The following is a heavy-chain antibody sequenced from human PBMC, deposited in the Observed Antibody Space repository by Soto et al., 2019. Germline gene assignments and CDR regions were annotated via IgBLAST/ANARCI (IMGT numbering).Heavy chain of an antibody. CDR3: ARSFPYYYDSSGYDYYHYGMDV. Sequence: SETLSLTCTVSGGSISGSSYYWGWIRQPPGKGLEWIGSIYYSGNTYYNPSLKSRVTISVDTSKNQFSLKLNSVTAADTAVYYCARSFPYYYDSSGYDYYHYGMDVWGQGTTVTVSS. J-gene: IGHJ6*02. V-gene: IGHV4-39*01. CDR2: IYYSGNT. D-gene: IGHD3-22*01. CDR1: GGSISGSSYY.